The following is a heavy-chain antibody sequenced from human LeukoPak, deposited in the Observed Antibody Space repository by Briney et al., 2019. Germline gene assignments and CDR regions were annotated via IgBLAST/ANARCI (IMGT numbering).Heavy chain of an antibody. CDR2: IKQDGSEK. D-gene: IGHD3-9*01. CDR1: GFTFSSHW. J-gene: IGHJ4*02. V-gene: IGHV3-7*04. Sequence: GGSLRLSCAASGFTFSSHWMSWVRQAPGKGLEWVANIKQDGSEKYYVDSVKGRFTISRDNAKNSLYLQMNSLRAEDTAVYYCARVPTYYDILTGYYTPYYFDYWGQGTLVTVSS. CDR3: ARVPTYYDILTGYYTPYYFDY.